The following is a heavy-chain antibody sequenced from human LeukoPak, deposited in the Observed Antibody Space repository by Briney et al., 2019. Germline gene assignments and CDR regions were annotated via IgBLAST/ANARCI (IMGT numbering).Heavy chain of an antibody. J-gene: IGHJ4*02. CDR2: IKQDGSEK. CDR1: GFTFSTYR. V-gene: IGHV3-7*01. CDR3: TTLSVVVVPAELN. D-gene: IGHD2-15*01. Sequence: GGSLRLSCAASGFTFSTYRMSWVRQAPGKGLEWVANIKQDGSEKHYVDSVKGRFTISRDNAKNSLYLRMSSLRAEDTAVYYCTTLSVVVVPAELNWGQGTLVTVSS.